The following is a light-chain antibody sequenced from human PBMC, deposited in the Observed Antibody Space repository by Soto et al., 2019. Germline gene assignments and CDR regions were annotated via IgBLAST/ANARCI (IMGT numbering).Light chain of an antibody. Sequence: EIVLTQSPGTLSLSPGERAILSCRASQSVSSSFLAWYQQKPDQAPRLRISGASSRATGIPDRFSGSGSGIDLTLTVTTLEPEDFRVYYCQQYVRSPVGYTFGQGTTLQI. CDR3: QQYVRSPVGYT. CDR2: GAS. CDR1: QSVSSSF. J-gene: IGKJ2*01. V-gene: IGKV3-20*01.